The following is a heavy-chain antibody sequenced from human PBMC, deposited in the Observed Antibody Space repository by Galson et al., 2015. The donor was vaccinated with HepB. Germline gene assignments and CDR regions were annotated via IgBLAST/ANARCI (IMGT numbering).Heavy chain of an antibody. CDR3: ARGGTYYYDSSGFPYYYGMDV. CDR2: ISAYNGNT. D-gene: IGHD3-22*01. Sequence: SVKVSCKASGYTFTSYGISWVRQAPGQGLEWMGGISAYNGNTNYAQKLQGRVTMTTDTSTSTAYMELRSLRSADTAVYYCARGGTYYYDSSGFPYYYGMDVWGQGTTVTVSS. J-gene: IGHJ6*02. CDR1: GYTFTSYG. V-gene: IGHV1-18*04.